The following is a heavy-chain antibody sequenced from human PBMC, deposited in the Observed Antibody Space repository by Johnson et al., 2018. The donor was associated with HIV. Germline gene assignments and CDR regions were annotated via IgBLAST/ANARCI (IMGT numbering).Heavy chain of an antibody. CDR1: GFTFSRHA. CDR2: ISCDGGNK. J-gene: IGHJ3*02. CDR3: ASVRISDSSSSHVFDI. D-gene: IGHD6-6*01. V-gene: IGHV3-30*04. Sequence: HVQLVESGGGLVQPGRSLRLSCAASGFTFSRHAMPWVRQAPGKGLEWVACISCDGGNKYYADSVKGRFTISRDNAKNTLYLQMSSLRVEDTAVYCCASVRISDSSSSHVFDIWGQGTMVTVSS.